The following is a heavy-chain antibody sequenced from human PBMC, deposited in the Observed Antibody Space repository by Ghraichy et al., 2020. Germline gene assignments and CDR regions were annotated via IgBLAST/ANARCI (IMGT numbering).Heavy chain of an antibody. CDR2: IWYDGSNT. CDR3: ARQGGSGRGLYCVGSWFDP. Sequence: GGSLRLSCAASGFSFSNYGIHWVRQAPGKGLEWVAVIWYDGSNTYYADSVKGRFTISRDNSKNTLYLQMNSLTAEDTAIYFCARQGGSGRGLYCVGSWFDPWGQGTLVTVSS. D-gene: IGHD3-10*01. CDR1: GFSFSNYG. V-gene: IGHV3-33*01. J-gene: IGHJ5*02.